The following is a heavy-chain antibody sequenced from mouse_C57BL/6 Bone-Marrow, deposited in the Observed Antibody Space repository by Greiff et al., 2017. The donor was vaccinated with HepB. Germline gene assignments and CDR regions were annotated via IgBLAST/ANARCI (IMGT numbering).Heavy chain of an antibody. D-gene: IGHD1-1*01. V-gene: IGHV1-72*01. CDR2: IDPNSGGT. Sequence: VQLQQSGAELVKPGASVKLSCKASGYTFTSYWMHWVKQRPGRGLEWIGRIDPNSGGTKYNEKFKSKAALTVDKPSSTAYMQLSSLTSEDSAVYYCAKALSPYYGSSHWYFDVWGTGTTVTVSS. CDR3: AKALSPYYGSSHWYFDV. CDR1: GYTFTSYW. J-gene: IGHJ1*03.